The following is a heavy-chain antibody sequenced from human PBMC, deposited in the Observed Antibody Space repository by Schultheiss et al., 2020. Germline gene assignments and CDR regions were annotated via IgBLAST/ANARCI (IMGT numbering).Heavy chain of an antibody. CDR3: ARDSILWFRELFPPTYYYYGMDV. V-gene: IGHV3-11*01. D-gene: IGHD3-10*01. J-gene: IGHJ6*02. Sequence: GGSLRLSCAASGFTFSDYYMSWIRQAPGKGLEWVSYISSSGSTIYYADSVKGRFTISRDNAKNSLYLQMNSLRAEDTAVYYCARDSILWFRELFPPTYYYYGMDVWGEGTTGNVS. CDR2: ISSSGSTI. CDR1: GFTFSDYY.